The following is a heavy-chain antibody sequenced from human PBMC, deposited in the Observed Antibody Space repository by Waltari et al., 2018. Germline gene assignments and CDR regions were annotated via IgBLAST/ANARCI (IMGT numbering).Heavy chain of an antibody. CDR1: GFTFSSCA. J-gene: IGHJ4*02. CDR3: AKDVAATGEGY. Sequence: EVQLLESGGGLVQPGGSLRLSCAASGFTFSSCALGWVRQAPWKGLGWVSAISGSGGSTYYADSVKGRFTISRDNSKNTLYLQMNSLRAEDTAVYYCAKDVAATGEGYWGQGTLVTVSS. V-gene: IGHV3-23*01. CDR2: ISGSGGST. D-gene: IGHD3-10*01.